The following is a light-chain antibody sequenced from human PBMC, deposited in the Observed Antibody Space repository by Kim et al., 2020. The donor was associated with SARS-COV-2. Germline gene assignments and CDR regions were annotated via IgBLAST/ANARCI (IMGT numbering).Light chain of an antibody. CDR3: SSYAGNNNHVV. CDR1: SSDVGNYNY. J-gene: IGLJ3*02. V-gene: IGLV2-8*01. Sequence: QSALTQPPSASGSPGQSVTISCTGSSSDVGNYNYVSWHQQNPGKAPKLIIYEVTKRPSVVPDRSSGSKSGYTASLTVSGLQADDEADYYCSSYAGNNNHVVFGGGTKLTVL. CDR2: EVT.